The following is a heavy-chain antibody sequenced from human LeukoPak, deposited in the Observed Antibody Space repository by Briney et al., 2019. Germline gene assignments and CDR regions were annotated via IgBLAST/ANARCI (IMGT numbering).Heavy chain of an antibody. CDR1: GFTFSSYA. D-gene: IGHD4-17*01. V-gene: IGHV3-23*01. CDR2: ISGSGDNT. Sequence: GGSLRLSCAASGFTFSSYAMSWVRQAPGKGLEWVSGISGSGDNTYYADSVKGRFTISRDNSKNTLYLQMNSLRAEDTAVYYCAKAGVGGDYYYYYGMDVWGQGTTVTVSS. CDR3: AKAGVGGDYYYYYGMDV. J-gene: IGHJ6*02.